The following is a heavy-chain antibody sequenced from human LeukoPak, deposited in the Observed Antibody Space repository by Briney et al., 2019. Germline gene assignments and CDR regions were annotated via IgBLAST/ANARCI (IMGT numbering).Heavy chain of an antibody. CDR1: GFTVSSNY. Sequence: GGSLRLSCAASGFTVSSNYMSWVRQAPGKGLEWVSVIYSGGSTYYADSVKGRFTISRDNSKNTLYLQMNSLRAEDTAVYYCASTDKWEPSPFDAFDIWGQGTMVTVSS. V-gene: IGHV3-66*02. D-gene: IGHD1-26*01. J-gene: IGHJ3*02. CDR2: IYSGGST. CDR3: ASTDKWEPSPFDAFDI.